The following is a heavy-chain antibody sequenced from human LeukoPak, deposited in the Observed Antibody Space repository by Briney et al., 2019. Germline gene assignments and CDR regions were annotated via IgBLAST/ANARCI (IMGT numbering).Heavy chain of an antibody. J-gene: IGHJ2*01. D-gene: IGHD1-1*01. V-gene: IGHV3-30*02. CDR1: GITFSTYG. CDR2: IRHHGNDK. Sequence: GGSLRLSCAASGITFSTYGMHWVRQAPGKGLEWVAYIRHHGNDKYYADSVRGRFTISRDNSKNTLYLQMNSLTAEDTAVFYCAKDYKWSFDVWGRGTLVTVSS. CDR3: AKDYKWSFDV.